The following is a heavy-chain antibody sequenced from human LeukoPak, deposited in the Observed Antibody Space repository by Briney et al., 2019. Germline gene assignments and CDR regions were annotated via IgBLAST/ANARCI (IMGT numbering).Heavy chain of an antibody. Sequence: ASVKVSCKASGYTFTSYAINWVRQAPGQGLEWMGWINTNTGNPTYAQGFTGRFVFSLDTSVSTAYLQISSLKAEDTAVYYCARSYSSSSQNWFDPWGQGTLVTVSS. CDR3: ARSYSSSSQNWFDP. J-gene: IGHJ5*02. V-gene: IGHV7-4-1*02. D-gene: IGHD6-6*01. CDR1: GYTFTSYA. CDR2: INTNTGNP.